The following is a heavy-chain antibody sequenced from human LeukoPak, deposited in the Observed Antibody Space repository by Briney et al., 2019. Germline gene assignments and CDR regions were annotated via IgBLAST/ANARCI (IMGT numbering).Heavy chain of an antibody. J-gene: IGHJ4*02. Sequence: PGGSLRLSCAASGFTVSSNYMSWVRQAPGKGLEWVSVIYSGGSTYYADSVKGRFTISRDNSKNTLYLQMNSLRAEDTAVYYCAREGICGGDCYSGFDYWGQGTLVTVSS. D-gene: IGHD2-21*02. CDR2: IYSGGST. CDR3: AREGICGGDCYSGFDY. CDR1: GFTVSSNY. V-gene: IGHV3-53*01.